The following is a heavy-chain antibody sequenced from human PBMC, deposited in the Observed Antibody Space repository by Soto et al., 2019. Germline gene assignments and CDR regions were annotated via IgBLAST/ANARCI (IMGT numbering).Heavy chain of an antibody. V-gene: IGHV4-59*13. J-gene: IGHJ2*01. CDR1: GASISGYC. D-gene: IGHD6-13*01. CDR2: IYYSGNT. CDR3: ARMITATGTEYFDL. Sequence: QVQLQESGPGLVKPSETLSLTCTVSGASISGYCWNWIRQPPGGGLEWIGYIYYSGNTNYNSFLKSRVTMSVDTSKNQFSLNLTSVTPADTAVYYCARMITATGTEYFDLWGRGALVTVSS.